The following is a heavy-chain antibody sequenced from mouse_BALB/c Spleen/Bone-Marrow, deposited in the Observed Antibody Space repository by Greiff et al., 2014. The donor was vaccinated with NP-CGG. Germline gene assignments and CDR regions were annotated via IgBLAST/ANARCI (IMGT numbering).Heavy chain of an antibody. V-gene: IGHV3-6*02. CDR2: ISYDDSN. J-gene: IGHJ3*01. D-gene: IGHD3-1*01. CDR1: GYSITSAYY. Sequence: EVKLMESGPGLVKPSQSLSLTCSVTGYSITSAYYWNWIRQFPGNKLEWMGYISYDDSNNYNPSLKNRISITRDTSKNQFFLKLNSVTTDDTATYYCAREENSDVFAWFAYWGQGTLVTVSA. CDR3: AREENSDVFAWFAY.